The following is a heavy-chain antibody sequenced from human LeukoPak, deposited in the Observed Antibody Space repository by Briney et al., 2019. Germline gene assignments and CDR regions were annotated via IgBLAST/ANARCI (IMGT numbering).Heavy chain of an antibody. CDR2: IHSNDDT. V-gene: IGHV3-53*01. D-gene: IGHD5-18*01. CDR3: TRGHAAMGDY. J-gene: IGHJ4*02. CDR1: DFTVISNY. Sequence: GGSLRFSCAASDFTVISNYMTWVRQAPGKGLECISVIHSNDDTYYAASVKGRFTISRDTSNHMLYLQMNSLRAEDTAVYFCTRGHAAMGDYWGQGTLVTVSS.